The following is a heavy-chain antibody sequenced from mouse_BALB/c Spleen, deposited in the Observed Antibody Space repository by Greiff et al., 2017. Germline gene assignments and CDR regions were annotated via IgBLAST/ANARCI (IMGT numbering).Heavy chain of an antibody. Sequence: EVQLQESGPGLVKPSQSLSLTCTVTGYSITSDYAWNWIRQFPGNKLEWMGYISYSGSTSYNPSLKSRISITRDTSKNQFFLQLNSVTTEDTATYYCARRQLGYYYAMDYWGQGTSVTVSS. D-gene: IGHD4-1*02. CDR3: ARRQLGYYYAMDY. CDR1: GYSITSDYA. CDR2: ISYSGST. V-gene: IGHV3-2*02. J-gene: IGHJ4*01.